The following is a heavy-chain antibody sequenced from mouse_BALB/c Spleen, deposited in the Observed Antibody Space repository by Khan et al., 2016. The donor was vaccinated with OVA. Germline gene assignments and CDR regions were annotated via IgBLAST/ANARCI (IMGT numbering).Heavy chain of an antibody. CDR3: ARLEDI. J-gene: IGHJ2*01. Sequence: VQLKQSGPGLVAPSQSLSITCTVSGFSLTSYGVHWVRQPPGKGLEWLGVIWAGGSTNYNSALMSRLSISKDYSKSQVFLKMNSLQTDDTAMYYCARLEDIWGQGTTLTVSS. V-gene: IGHV2-9*02. CDR2: IWAGGST. D-gene: IGHD1-3*01. CDR1: GFSLTSYG.